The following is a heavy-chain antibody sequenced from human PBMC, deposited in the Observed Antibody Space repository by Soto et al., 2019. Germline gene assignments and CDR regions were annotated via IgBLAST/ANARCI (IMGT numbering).Heavy chain of an antibody. D-gene: IGHD3-3*01. J-gene: IGHJ4*02. CDR1: GYDFNTNW. CDR2: MYPGGSDT. Sequence: GESLKISCRGSGYDFNTNWFGWVRQLPGRGLEWVGIMYPGGSDTRYNPSLQGHVTLSVDVTVSTAFLQWRSLETSDTGMYFCARLPRDCNKTSCYYADHWGQGTQVTAPQ. V-gene: IGHV5-51*01. CDR3: ARLPRDCNKTSCYYADH.